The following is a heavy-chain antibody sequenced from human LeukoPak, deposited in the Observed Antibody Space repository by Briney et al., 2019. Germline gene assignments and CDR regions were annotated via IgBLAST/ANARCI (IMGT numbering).Heavy chain of an antibody. CDR3: AKGQMGRGNGFDG. D-gene: IGHD3-10*01. Sequence: YPGRSLSLSFAASGFTFSSYGMHWVRQAPGKGLEWVSVISYDGSNKYYADSVKGRFTISRDNSKNTLDLQMTRLRAGDTAVYYRAKGQMGRGNGFDGCGQGTLVTVS. CDR1: GFTFSSYG. J-gene: IGHJ5*02. CDR2: ISYDGSNK. V-gene: IGHV3-30*18.